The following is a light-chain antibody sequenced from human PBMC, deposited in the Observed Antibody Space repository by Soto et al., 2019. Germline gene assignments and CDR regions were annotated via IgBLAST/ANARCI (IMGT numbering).Light chain of an antibody. CDR1: QSVSSY. Sequence: EIVLTQSPATLSLSPGEIATLSCRASQSVSSYLAWYQQKPGKAPRLLIYDASNRATGIPARFSGSGSGTDFTLTISSLEPEDFAVYYCHQRSNWPPWTFGQGTKVEIK. CDR3: HQRSNWPPWT. V-gene: IGKV3-11*01. CDR2: DAS. J-gene: IGKJ1*01.